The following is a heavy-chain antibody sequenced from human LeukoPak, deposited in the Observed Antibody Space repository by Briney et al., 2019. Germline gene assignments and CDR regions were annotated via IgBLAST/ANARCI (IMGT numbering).Heavy chain of an antibody. CDR3: AGELTTGDDSSGLDY. CDR2: ISYDGSNK. D-gene: IGHD3-22*01. Sequence: GGSLRLSCAASGFTFSSYAMHWVRQAPGKGLEWVAVISYDGSNKYYADSVKGRFTISRDNSKNTLYLQMNSLRAEDTAVYYCAGELTTGDDSSGLDYWGQGTLVTVSS. V-gene: IGHV3-30-3*01. J-gene: IGHJ4*02. CDR1: GFTFSSYA.